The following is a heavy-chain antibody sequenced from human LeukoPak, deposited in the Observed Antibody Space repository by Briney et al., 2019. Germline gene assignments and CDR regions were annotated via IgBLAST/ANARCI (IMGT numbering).Heavy chain of an antibody. D-gene: IGHD2-15*01. CDR1: GGSISSGPYY. V-gene: IGHV4-61*02. CDR3: ARRYCSGGSCYLDY. Sequence: SETLSLTCTVSGGSISSGPYYWSWIRQPAGKGLEWIGRIYTSGSTNYNPSLKSRVTMSVDTSKNQFSLKLSSVTAADTAVYYCARRYCSGGSCYLDYWGQGTLVTVSS. J-gene: IGHJ4*02. CDR2: IYTSGST.